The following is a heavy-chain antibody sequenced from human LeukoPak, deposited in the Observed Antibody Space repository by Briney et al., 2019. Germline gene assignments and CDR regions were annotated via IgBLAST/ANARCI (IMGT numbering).Heavy chain of an antibody. D-gene: IGHD2-21*02. Sequence: GGSLRLSCAASGFTFSSYSMNWVRQAPGKVLEWVSSISSSSSYIYYADSVKGRFTISRDNSKNTVYLQMNSLRAEDTAAYYCAKDLKSVVTAIRFDYWGQGTLVTVSS. J-gene: IGHJ4*02. CDR1: GFTFSSYS. V-gene: IGHV3-21*04. CDR2: ISSSSSYI. CDR3: AKDLKSVVTAIRFDY.